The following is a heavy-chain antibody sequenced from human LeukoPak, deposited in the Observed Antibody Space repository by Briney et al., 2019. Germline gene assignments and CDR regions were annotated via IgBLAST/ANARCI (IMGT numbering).Heavy chain of an antibody. D-gene: IGHD3-22*01. V-gene: IGHV4-59*01. Sequence: PSETLSLTCTVSGGSISSYYWSWIRQPPGKGLEWIGYIYYSGSTNYNPSLKSRVTISVDTSKNQFPLKLSSVTAADTAVYYCASNRGHYYDSTSAFDIWGQGTMVTVSS. CDR1: GGSISSYY. CDR2: IYYSGST. CDR3: ASNRGHYYDSTSAFDI. J-gene: IGHJ3*02.